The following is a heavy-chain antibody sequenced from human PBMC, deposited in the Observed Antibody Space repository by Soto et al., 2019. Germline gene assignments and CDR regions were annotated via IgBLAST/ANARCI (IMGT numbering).Heavy chain of an antibody. Sequence: SETLSLTCGVSGGSFSSGDFSWAGIRQPPGKGLEWIGHTDHSGNDKYNPSLRSRVTISLDKSKNEFSLKLRSVTAADTAVYYCARGPPEMFAVEPTDGGGSGTDAFDLWGQGTMVTVSS. CDR3: ARGPPEMFAVEPTDGGGSGTDAFDL. CDR2: TDHSGND. CDR1: GGSFSSGDFS. J-gene: IGHJ3*01. V-gene: IGHV4-30-2*01. D-gene: IGHD3-10*01.